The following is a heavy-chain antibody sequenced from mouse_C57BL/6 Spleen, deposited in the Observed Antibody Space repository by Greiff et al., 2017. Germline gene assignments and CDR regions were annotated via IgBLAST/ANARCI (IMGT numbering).Heavy chain of an antibody. Sequence: VQVVESGPELVKPGASVKISCKASGYAFSSSWMNWVKQRPGKGLEWIGRIYPGDGDTNYNGKFKGKATLTADKSSSTAYMQLSSLTSEDSAVYFCARSITTVVARDAMDYWGQGTAVTVSS. J-gene: IGHJ4*01. CDR1: GYAFSSSW. V-gene: IGHV1-82*01. CDR2: IYPGDGDT. D-gene: IGHD1-1*01. CDR3: ARSITTVVARDAMDY.